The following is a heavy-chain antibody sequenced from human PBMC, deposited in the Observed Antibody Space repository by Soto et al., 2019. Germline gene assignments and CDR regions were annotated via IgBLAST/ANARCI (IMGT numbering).Heavy chain of an antibody. CDR2: IYYSGST. CDR1: GGSISSGGYY. CDR3: ARSSTSANYFDY. Sequence: QVQLQESGPGLVKPSQTLSLTCTVSGGSISSGGYYWSWIRQHPGKGLEWIGYIYYSGSTYYNPSLKSRVXIXVDXSKSQFAPKLSSVTAADTAVYYCARSSTSANYFDYWGQGTLVTVSS. D-gene: IGHD2-2*01. V-gene: IGHV4-31*03. J-gene: IGHJ4*02.